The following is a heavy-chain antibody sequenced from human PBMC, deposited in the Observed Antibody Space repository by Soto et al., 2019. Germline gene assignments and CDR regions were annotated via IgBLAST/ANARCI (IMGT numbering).Heavy chain of an antibody. Sequence: SETLSLTCAVYGGSFSGYYWSWIRQPPGKGLEWIGEINHSGSTNYNPSLKSRVTMSVDTSKNQFSLKLSFVTAADTAVYYCAREAHCTNGVCYRYYYYMDVRGKGTTVTVSS. V-gene: IGHV4-34*01. CDR2: INHSGST. D-gene: IGHD2-8*01. J-gene: IGHJ6*03. CDR1: GGSFSGYY. CDR3: AREAHCTNGVCYRYYYYMDV.